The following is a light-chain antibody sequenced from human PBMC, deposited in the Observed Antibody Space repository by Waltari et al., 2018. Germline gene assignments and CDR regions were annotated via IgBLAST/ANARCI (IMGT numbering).Light chain of an antibody. J-gene: IGLJ2*01. Sequence: QSALTQPASVSGSPGQSITVSCPGSSSDVGCYTYVSWYQQHPGKAPKLMLYDVTNRPSGVSSRFSGSKSGNTASLAISGLQAEDEADYYCSSYTSSNTLVFGGGTKLTVL. CDR2: DVT. CDR1: SSDVGCYTY. V-gene: IGLV2-14*03. CDR3: SSYTSSNTLV.